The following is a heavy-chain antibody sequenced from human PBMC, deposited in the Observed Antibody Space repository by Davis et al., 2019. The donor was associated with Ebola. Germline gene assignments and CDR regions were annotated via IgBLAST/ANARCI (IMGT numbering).Heavy chain of an antibody. Sequence: SETLSLTCAVYGGSFSGYYWGWIRQPPGKGLEWIGSIYHSGSTYHNPPLESRVTISVDTSKNQFSLKLSSVTAADTAVYYCARDPQDYDILTGYGRYYGMDVWGKGTTVTVSS. CDR2: IYHSGST. D-gene: IGHD3-9*01. CDR3: ARDPQDYDILTGYGRYYGMDV. J-gene: IGHJ6*04. CDR1: GGSFSGYY. V-gene: IGHV4-34*01.